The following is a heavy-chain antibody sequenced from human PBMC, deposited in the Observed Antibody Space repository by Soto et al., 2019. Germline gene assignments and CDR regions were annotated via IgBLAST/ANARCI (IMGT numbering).Heavy chain of an antibody. CDR2: IYYTGST. D-gene: IGHD2-15*01. V-gene: IGHV4-31*03. Sequence: SETLSLTYSVAGGSINSSGCFWSWIRHRPGKGLDWIVDIYYTGSTYYNPSLKSRVTLSVDTSKNQFSLKRSSVTAADTAVYYCARGDSSAYSYGMDVWGQGTKVNVYS. CDR1: GGSINSSGCF. CDR3: ARGDSSAYSYGMDV. J-gene: IGHJ6*02.